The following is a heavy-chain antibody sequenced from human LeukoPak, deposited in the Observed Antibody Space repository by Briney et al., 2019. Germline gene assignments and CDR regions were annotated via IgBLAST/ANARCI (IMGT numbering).Heavy chain of an antibody. CDR3: AKGSDYDSKYYYYYMDA. Sequence: GGSLRLSCAASGFTFSNYGMSWVRQAPGKGLEWVSDISGSGGSTYYAESVKGRFTISRDNSKNMLYLQMNSLRAEDTAVYYCAKGSDYDSKYYYYYMDAWGKGTTVTVSS. D-gene: IGHD3-22*01. J-gene: IGHJ6*03. V-gene: IGHV3-23*01. CDR1: GFTFSNYG. CDR2: ISGSGGST.